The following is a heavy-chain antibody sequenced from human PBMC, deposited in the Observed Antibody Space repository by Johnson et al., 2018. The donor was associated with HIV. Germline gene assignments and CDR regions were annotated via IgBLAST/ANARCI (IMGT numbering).Heavy chain of an antibody. CDR1: GFTFDDYA. CDR2: IIYSGGTT. Sequence: VQLVESGGGLVQPGRSLRLSCAASGFTFDDYAMHWVRQAPGKGLEWVSIIYSGGTTNYADSVKGRFTISRDTSQNTVFLQMNSLRPEDTALYYCAKDRNWGASGAFDIWGQGTMVTVS. CDR3: AKDRNWGASGAFDI. D-gene: IGHD7-27*01. V-gene: IGHV3-9*01. J-gene: IGHJ3*02.